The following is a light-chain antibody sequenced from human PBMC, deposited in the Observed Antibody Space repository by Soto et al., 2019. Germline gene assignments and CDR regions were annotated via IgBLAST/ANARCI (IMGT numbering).Light chain of an antibody. CDR3: QQTYSSGIFT. CDR2: AVS. V-gene: IGKV1-39*01. CDR1: QTISTY. J-gene: IGKJ3*01. Sequence: DIQMTQSPSSLSASVGDRVTITCRASQTISTYLNWYQQKPGKAPKLLIDAVSSLQSGVPSRFSGSGSGTDFTLSIRSLQPEDFATYYCQQTYSSGIFTFGPGTKVDFK.